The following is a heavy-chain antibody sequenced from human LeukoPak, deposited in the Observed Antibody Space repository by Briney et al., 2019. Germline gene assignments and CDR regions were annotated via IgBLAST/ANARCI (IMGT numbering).Heavy chain of an antibody. V-gene: IGHV1-18*01. D-gene: IGHD3-22*01. J-gene: IGHJ4*02. CDR1: GYTFTSYG. CDR2: ISAYNGNT. CDR3: ARDLTRASDYYDSSGTGY. Sequence: ASVKVSCKASGYTFTSYGISWVRQAPGQGLEWMGWISAYNGNTNYAQKLQGRVTMTTDTSTSTAYMELRSLRSDDTAVYYCARDLTRASDYYDSSGTGYWDQGTLVTVSS.